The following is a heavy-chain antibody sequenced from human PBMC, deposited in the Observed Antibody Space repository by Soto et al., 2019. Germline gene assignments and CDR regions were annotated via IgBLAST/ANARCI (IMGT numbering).Heavy chain of an antibody. CDR3: ARGSTGSNPGSRIFGF. J-gene: IGHJ4*02. CDR1: GISFGSRA. V-gene: IGHV3-23*01. CDR2: ITETDGDT. D-gene: IGHD3-10*01. Sequence: PGGCIRLSCVACGISFGSRAMSLVRQAPGEGLELVSTITETDGDTKDADSVWGWFTMSRDNSKKTLCRQMNNLRVEDSALYFSARGSTGSNPGSRIFGFWGRQTLVTVSS.